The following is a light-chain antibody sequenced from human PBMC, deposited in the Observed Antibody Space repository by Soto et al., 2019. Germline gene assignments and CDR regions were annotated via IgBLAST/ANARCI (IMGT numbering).Light chain of an antibody. J-gene: IGKJ1*01. V-gene: IGKV1-13*02. Sequence: AIQLTQSPSSLSASVGDRVTITCRASQGISSALAWYQQKPGKAPKLLIYDASSLESGVPSRFSGSGSGTDFTLTISSLQPEDFAAYYCQQFNSFPWTFGQGTKVEIK. CDR1: QGISSA. CDR2: DAS. CDR3: QQFNSFPWT.